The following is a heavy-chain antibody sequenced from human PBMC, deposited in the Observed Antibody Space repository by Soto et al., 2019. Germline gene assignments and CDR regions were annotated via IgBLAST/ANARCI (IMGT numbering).Heavy chain of an antibody. D-gene: IGHD3-3*01. J-gene: IGHJ2*01. CDR1: GFSFSTSQVG. CDR2: IYWDDDK. Sequence: QITLKESGPTLVKPTQTLTLTCTFSGFSFSTSQVGVGWIRQPPGKALEWLALIYWDDDKRYSQSLKSRLSITHDTSKYQLVLTTTNLDPVDTGIYYCAHDRGVRWSGYFDLCGRGSLVTFSS. CDR3: AHDRGVRWSGYFDL. V-gene: IGHV2-5*02.